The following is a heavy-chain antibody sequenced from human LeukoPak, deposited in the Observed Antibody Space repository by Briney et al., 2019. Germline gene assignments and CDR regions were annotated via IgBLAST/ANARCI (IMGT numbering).Heavy chain of an antibody. J-gene: IGHJ4*02. CDR3: AKVGNSNYVFVY. CDR1: GFTFSTYA. D-gene: IGHD1-7*01. V-gene: IGHV3-23*01. CDR2: ISGGGDSI. Sequence: PGGSLRLSCAASGFTFSTYAMTWVRQAPGKGLEWVSAISGGGDSIHYADSVKGRFTISRGNSKNTLSLQMNSLSADDTAVYFCAKVGNSNYVFVYWGQGTLVTVSS.